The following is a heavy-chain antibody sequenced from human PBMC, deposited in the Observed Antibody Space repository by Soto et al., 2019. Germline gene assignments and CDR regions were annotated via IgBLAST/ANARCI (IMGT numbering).Heavy chain of an antibody. CDR3: ARARRMYYYGSSGYYGTTVANSATANFDY. D-gene: IGHD3-22*01. CDR1: GFNLCRHW. CDR2: IKQGGSEH. Sequence: GGSLRLLCAAPGFNLCRHWLSWVRPAPGKGLERVANIKQGGSEHSYVDSVKGRFTHSRDNAKNALYLQMNSLRAEDTAVYYCARARRMYYYGSSGYYGTTVANSATANFDYWGQGTLVTVSS. V-gene: IGHV3-7*03. J-gene: IGHJ4*02.